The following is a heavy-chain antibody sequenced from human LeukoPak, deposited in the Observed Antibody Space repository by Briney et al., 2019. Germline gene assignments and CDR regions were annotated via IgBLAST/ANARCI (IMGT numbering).Heavy chain of an antibody. CDR2: INSSGGNT. Sequence: ASVKVSCKASGYTFTSYYMYWVRQAPGQGLEWMGIINSSGGNTSYAQNFQGRVTMTRDTSARIVYMELRSLRSEDTAVYYCARAVKRYDFWSGPYMGDWFDPWGQGTLVTVSS. J-gene: IGHJ5*02. V-gene: IGHV1-46*01. CDR3: ARAVKRYDFWSGPYMGDWFDP. D-gene: IGHD3-3*01. CDR1: GYTFTSYY.